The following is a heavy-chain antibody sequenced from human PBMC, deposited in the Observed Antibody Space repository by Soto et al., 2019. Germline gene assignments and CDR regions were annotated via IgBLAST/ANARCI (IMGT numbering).Heavy chain of an antibody. CDR3: ANIRNVVYAHNAY. D-gene: IGHD2-8*02. Sequence: PGGSVRLSCAASGFTFSSYAMNWVRQAPGEGLEWVAVISYDGSNKYYADSVRGRFAISRDNSNNMLYLQMNSLRAEDTAVYYCANIRNVVYAHNAYWGQGTLVTVSS. CDR2: ISYDGSNK. J-gene: IGHJ4*02. V-gene: IGHV3-30*18. CDR1: GFTFSSYA.